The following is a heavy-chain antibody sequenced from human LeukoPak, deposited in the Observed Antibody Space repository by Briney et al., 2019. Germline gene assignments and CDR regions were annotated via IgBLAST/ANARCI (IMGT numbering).Heavy chain of an antibody. CDR2: MSYDESNK. V-gene: IGHV3-30*18. CDR1: GFTFSSYR. CDR3: AKDKGFYYGSCGYRYYFDY. D-gene: IGHD3-22*01. J-gene: IGHJ4*02. Sequence: GRSLRLSCAAPGFTFSSYRIHWVRQAPGKGLERVAFMSYDESNKYYTDSVKGRFTISRDNSKNTLFLQKNSLRAEDTAVYYCAKDKGFYYGSCGYRYYFDYCGQGTLVTVSS.